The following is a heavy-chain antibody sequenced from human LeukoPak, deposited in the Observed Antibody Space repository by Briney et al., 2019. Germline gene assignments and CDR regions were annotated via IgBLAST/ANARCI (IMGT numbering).Heavy chain of an antibody. Sequence: PSETLSLTCAVYGGSFSGYYWSWIRQPPGKGLEWIGEINHSGSTNYNPSLKSRVTISVDTSKNQFSLKLSSVTAADTAVYYCARHLSDYDYVWGSYRFDYWGQGTLVTVSS. J-gene: IGHJ4*02. CDR3: ARHLSDYDYVWGSYRFDY. D-gene: IGHD3-16*02. CDR1: GGSFSGYY. CDR2: INHSGST. V-gene: IGHV4-34*01.